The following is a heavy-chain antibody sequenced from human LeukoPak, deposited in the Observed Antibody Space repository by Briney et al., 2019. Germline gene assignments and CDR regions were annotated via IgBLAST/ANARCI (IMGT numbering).Heavy chain of an antibody. Sequence: GGSLRLSCAASGFTFSSYAMHWVRQAPGKGLEWVSGISWNSGSIGYADSVKGRFTISRDNAKNSLYLQMNSLRAEDTAVYYCARDSYYYDSSGYPYNWFDPWGQGTLVTVSS. CDR3: ARDSYYYDSSGYPYNWFDP. J-gene: IGHJ5*02. CDR1: GFTFSSYA. CDR2: ISWNSGSI. V-gene: IGHV3-9*01. D-gene: IGHD3-22*01.